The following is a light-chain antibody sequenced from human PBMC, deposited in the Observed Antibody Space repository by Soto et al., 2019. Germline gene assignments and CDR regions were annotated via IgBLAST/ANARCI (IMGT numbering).Light chain of an antibody. V-gene: IGKV1-9*01. Sequence: QLILRPSSLSRSLRDKVTNTCRASQGISSYLAWYQQKPGKVPKLLISAASTLESGVPLRFSGGGFGTDFTLTISSLQPEDFSTYYCQQLYRYPLSFGGGTKV. CDR3: QQLYRYPLS. CDR2: AAS. J-gene: IGKJ4*01. CDR1: QGISSY.